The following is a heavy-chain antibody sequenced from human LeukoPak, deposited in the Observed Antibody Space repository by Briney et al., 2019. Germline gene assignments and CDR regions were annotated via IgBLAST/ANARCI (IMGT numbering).Heavy chain of an antibody. CDR1: GFTLSNYG. Sequence: PGRSLRLSCAASGFTLSNYGMHWVRQAPGKGLEWVAVIWYDGSDKYYADSVKGRFTISRDNSKDTLYVQMNSLRAEDTAVYYCAKDPTVAGTAEYFQHWGQGTLVTVSS. CDR2: IWYDGSDK. V-gene: IGHV3-33*06. J-gene: IGHJ1*01. CDR3: AKDPTVAGTAEYFQH. D-gene: IGHD6-19*01.